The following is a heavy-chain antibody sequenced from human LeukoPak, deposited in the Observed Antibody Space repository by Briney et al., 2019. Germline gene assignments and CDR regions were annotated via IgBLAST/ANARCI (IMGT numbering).Heavy chain of an antibody. D-gene: IGHD6-19*01. Sequence: SETLSLTCIVSGGSVSSYYWSWIRQPAGKGLEWIGRVYTSGTTYYNPSLRSRVTVSVDTSTNQFSLKMTSMTAADTAVYYCVTSGSGWSTKKDALEIWGQGTTVTVSS. J-gene: IGHJ3*02. CDR1: GGSVSSYY. CDR3: VTSGSGWSTKKDALEI. V-gene: IGHV4-4*07. CDR2: VYTSGTT.